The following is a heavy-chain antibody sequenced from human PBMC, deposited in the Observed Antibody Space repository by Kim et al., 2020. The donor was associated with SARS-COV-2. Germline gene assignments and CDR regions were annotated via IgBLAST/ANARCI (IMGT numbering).Heavy chain of an antibody. CDR2: ISGSGGST. CDR1: GFTFSSYA. CDR3: AKGSWQWLYFDY. V-gene: IGHV3-23*01. J-gene: IGHJ4*02. D-gene: IGHD6-19*01. Sequence: GGSLRLSCAASGFTFSSYAMSWVRQAPGKGLEWVSAISGSGGSTYYADSVKGRFTISRDNSKNTLYLQMNSLRAEDTAIYYCAKGSWQWLYFDYWGQGTLVTVSS.